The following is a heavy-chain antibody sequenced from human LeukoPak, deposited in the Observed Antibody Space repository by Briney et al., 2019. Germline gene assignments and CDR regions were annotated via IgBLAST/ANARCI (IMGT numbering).Heavy chain of an antibody. V-gene: IGHV3-30*02. Sequence: GGSLRLSCAASGFTFSSYGVHWVRQAPGKGLEWVAFVRSDGSIEYYVDSVKGRFTISRDNSKNTLHLQMNSLRAEDSAVYYCAKDLGTLISGTYYYYFDYWGQGILVTVSS. CDR2: VRSDGSIE. J-gene: IGHJ4*02. D-gene: IGHD3-10*01. CDR3: AKDLGTLISGTYYYYFDY. CDR1: GFTFSSYG.